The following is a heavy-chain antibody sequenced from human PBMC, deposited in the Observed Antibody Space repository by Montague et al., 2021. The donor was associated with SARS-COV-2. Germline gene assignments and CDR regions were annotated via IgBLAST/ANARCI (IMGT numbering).Heavy chain of an antibody. CDR1: GGSLSGYY. V-gene: IGHV4-34*01. D-gene: IGHD3-22*01. CDR3: ARVAGGYYHDSSAYFDY. CDR2: INQSGST. Sequence: SETLSLTCAVYGGSLSGYYWSWIRQPPGKGLEWIGEINQSGSTNYNPSXKSRVTLSVDTSKKQFSLKLSSLTAADTAVYYCARVAGGYYHDSSAYFDYWGQGSLVTASS. J-gene: IGHJ4*02.